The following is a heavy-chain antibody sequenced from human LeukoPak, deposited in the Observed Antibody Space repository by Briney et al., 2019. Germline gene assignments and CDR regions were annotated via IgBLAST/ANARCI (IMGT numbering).Heavy chain of an antibody. Sequence: PSETLSLTCTVSGGSISSSSYYWGWIRQPPGKGLEWIVSVYYSGSTYYNPSLKSRVTISVDTSKNQFSLKLSSVTAADTAVYYCARHLVGAGYFDYWGQGTLVTVSS. V-gene: IGHV4-39*01. J-gene: IGHJ4*02. CDR2: VYYSGST. D-gene: IGHD2-15*01. CDR1: GGSISSSSYY. CDR3: ARHLVGAGYFDY.